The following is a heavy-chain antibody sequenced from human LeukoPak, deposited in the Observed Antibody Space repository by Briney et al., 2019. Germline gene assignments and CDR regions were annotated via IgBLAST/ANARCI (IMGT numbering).Heavy chain of an antibody. CDR1: GFTFSSYS. V-gene: IGHV3-21*01. Sequence: GGSLRLSCAGSGFTFSSYSMNWVRQAPGKGLEWVSSITSSSSYIYYADSVKGRFTISRDNAKKSVYLQMNSLRAEDTAVYYCARDLDRYYFDYWGQGTLVTVSS. J-gene: IGHJ4*02. CDR3: ARDLDRYYFDY. CDR2: ITSSSSYI.